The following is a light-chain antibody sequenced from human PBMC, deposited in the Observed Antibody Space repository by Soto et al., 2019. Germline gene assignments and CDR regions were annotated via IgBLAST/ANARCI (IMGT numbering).Light chain of an antibody. V-gene: IGLV2-14*01. CDR2: EVS. Sequence: QSALTQPASVSGSPGQSITISCTGTSSDVGGYNYVSWYQQHPGKAPKLMIYEVSNRPSGVSNRFSGSKSGNTASLTISGLQAEDEADYYCSSYTSSSTRGVVFGGGPTLTVL. CDR1: SSDVGGYNY. J-gene: IGLJ2*01. CDR3: SSYTSSSTRGVV.